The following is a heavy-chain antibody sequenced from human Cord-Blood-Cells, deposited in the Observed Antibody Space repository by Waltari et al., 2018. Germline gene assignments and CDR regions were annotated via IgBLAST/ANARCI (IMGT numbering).Heavy chain of an antibody. V-gene: IGHV4-61*01. CDR2: IYYSGST. J-gene: IGHJ6*02. CDR1: GGSVSSGSYY. Sequence: QVQLQESGPGLVKPSETLSLTCTVSGGSVSSGSYYWSWIRQPPGKGLEWIGYIYYSGSTNYNPSLKSRVTISVDTSKNQFSLKLSSVTAADTAVYYCARIRIEYSSSSYYYGMDVWGQGTTVTVSS. D-gene: IGHD6-6*01. CDR3: ARIRIEYSSSSYYYGMDV.